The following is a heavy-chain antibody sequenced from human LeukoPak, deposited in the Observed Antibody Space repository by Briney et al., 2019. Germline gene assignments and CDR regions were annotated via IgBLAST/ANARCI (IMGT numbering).Heavy chain of an antibody. J-gene: IGHJ4*02. CDR3: AREDYDSSGYYYFDY. CDR1: GGSISSYY. Sequence: SETLSLTCPVSGGSISSYYWSWIRQPPGKGLEWIGYIYYSGSTNYNPSLKSRVTISVDTSKNQFSLKVSSVTAADTAVYYCAREDYDSSGYYYFDYWGQGTLVTVSS. V-gene: IGHV4-59*01. D-gene: IGHD3-22*01. CDR2: IYYSGST.